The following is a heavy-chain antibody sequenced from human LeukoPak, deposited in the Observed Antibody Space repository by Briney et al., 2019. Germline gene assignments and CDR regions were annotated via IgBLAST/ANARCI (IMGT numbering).Heavy chain of an antibody. CDR3: ARRLRGGRSHHYYYMDV. D-gene: IGHD2-15*01. Sequence: SETLSLTCTVSGDSITRSDYYWDWIRQPPGKGLEWIGSIYYSGSTYYKPSLKSRVTIFVDTLKNQFSLNLTSVTAADTAFYYCARRLRGGRSHHYYYMDVWGKGTTVTISS. J-gene: IGHJ6*03. CDR1: GDSITRSDYY. V-gene: IGHV4-39*01. CDR2: IYYSGST.